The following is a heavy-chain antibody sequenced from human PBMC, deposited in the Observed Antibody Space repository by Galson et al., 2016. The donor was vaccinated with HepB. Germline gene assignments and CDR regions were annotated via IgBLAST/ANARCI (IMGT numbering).Heavy chain of an antibody. D-gene: IGHD4-23*01. Sequence: SLRLSCAASGFTFSTYAMSWVRQAPGKGLESVSSISGGGTTTSYADSVKGRFTISRDSSKNTLHLQMNSLGADDTAVYYCARSLYGGNIAWGQGTLVTVSS. V-gene: IGHV3-23*01. J-gene: IGHJ5*02. CDR2: ISGGGTTT. CDR3: ARSLYGGNIA. CDR1: GFTFSTYA.